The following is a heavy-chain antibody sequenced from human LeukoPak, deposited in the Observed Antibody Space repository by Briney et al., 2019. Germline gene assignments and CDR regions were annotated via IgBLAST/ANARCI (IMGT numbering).Heavy chain of an antibody. CDR1: GFTVSSNY. J-gene: IGHJ4*02. CDR2: IYSGGST. Sequence: GGSLRLSCAASGFTVSSNYMSWVRQAPGKGLEWVSVIYSGGSTYYADSVKGRFTISRDNSKNTLYLQMNSLRAEDTAVYYCAREGDYVWGSYRYYFDYWGQGTLVTVSS. V-gene: IGHV3-66*01. D-gene: IGHD3-16*02. CDR3: AREGDYVWGSYRYYFDY.